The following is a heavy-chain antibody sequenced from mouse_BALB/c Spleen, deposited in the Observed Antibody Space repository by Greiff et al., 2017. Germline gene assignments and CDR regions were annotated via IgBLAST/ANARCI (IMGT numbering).Heavy chain of an antibody. CDR2: ISSGGGST. Sequence: EVMLVESGGGLVKPGGSLKLSCAASGFAFSSYDMSWVRQTPEKRLEWVAYISSGGGSTYYPDTVKGRFTISRDNAKNTLYLQMSRLKSEDTAMYYCARQNYRYFFAYWGQGTLVTVSA. V-gene: IGHV5-12-1*01. D-gene: IGHD2-14*01. J-gene: IGHJ3*01. CDR1: GFAFSSYD. CDR3: ARQNYRYFFAY.